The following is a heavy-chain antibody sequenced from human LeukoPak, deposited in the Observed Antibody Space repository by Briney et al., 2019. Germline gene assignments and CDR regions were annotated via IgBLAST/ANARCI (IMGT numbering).Heavy chain of an antibody. CDR1: GLTFSTYG. D-gene: IGHD6-19*01. CDR3: ARGGKRAVVGTRSPQYFHH. Sequence: PGGSLRLSCAASGLTFSTYGMHWVRQAPGKGLEWVAYIRYDGSNKYYADSVKGRFTISRDNSKNTLYVQMNSLRPEDTAVYYCARGGKRAVVGTRSPQYFHHWGQGTLVTVSS. J-gene: IGHJ1*01. V-gene: IGHV3-30*02. CDR2: IRYDGSNK.